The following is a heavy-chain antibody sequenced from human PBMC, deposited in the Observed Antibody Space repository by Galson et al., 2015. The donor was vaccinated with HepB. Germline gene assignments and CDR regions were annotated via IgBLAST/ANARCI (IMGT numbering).Heavy chain of an antibody. CDR1: GFTFSNYW. CDR2: SNIDGSST. J-gene: IGHJ4*02. Sequence: SLRLSCAASGFTFSNYWMHWVRQAPGKGLVWVSRSNIDGSSTTYADSVKGRFTISRDNTKNTLYLQMNSLRVEDTAMYYCTRSRVERAVAGTFDYWGQGSLVAVSS. D-gene: IGHD6-19*01. CDR3: TRSRVERAVAGTFDY. V-gene: IGHV3-74*01.